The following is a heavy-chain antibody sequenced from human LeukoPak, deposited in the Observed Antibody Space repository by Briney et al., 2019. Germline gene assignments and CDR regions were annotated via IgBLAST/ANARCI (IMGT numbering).Heavy chain of an antibody. Sequence: SETLSLTCTVSGGSISSSSYYWGWIRQPPGKGLEWIGSIYHSGSTYYNPSLKSRVTISVDTSKNQFSLKLSSVTAADTAVYYCARDLPPRYSYGIDYWGQGTLVTVSS. CDR3: ARDLPPRYSYGIDY. D-gene: IGHD5-18*01. CDR2: IYHSGST. J-gene: IGHJ4*02. CDR1: GGSISSSSYY. V-gene: IGHV4-39*07.